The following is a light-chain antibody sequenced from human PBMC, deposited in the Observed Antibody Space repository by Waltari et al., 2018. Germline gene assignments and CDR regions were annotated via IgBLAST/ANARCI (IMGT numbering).Light chain of an antibody. J-gene: IGKJ1*01. Sequence: DIVMTQSPESLAVSLGERGTITGKSSQSDLHSSNNKNYFAWYQQKPGQPPKLLIYWASTRKSGVPNRFSGSWSGTDFTLTISRLQAEDVAVYYCQQFQSHLRTFGQGTKVEIK. CDR3: QQFQSHLRT. V-gene: IGKV4-1*01. CDR1: QSDLHSSNNKNY. CDR2: WAS.